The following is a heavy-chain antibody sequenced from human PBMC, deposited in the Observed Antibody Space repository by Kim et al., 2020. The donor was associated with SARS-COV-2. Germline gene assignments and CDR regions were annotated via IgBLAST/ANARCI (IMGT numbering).Heavy chain of an antibody. Sequence: GGSLRLSCAASGFTFSSYGMHWVRQAPGKGLEWVAVIWYDGSNKYYADSVKGRFTISRDNSKNTLYLQMNSLRAEDTAVYYCAKGAVVVVAGHYYYYYGMDVWGQGTTVTVSS. CDR3: AKGAVVVVAGHYYYYYGMDV. J-gene: IGHJ6*02. CDR2: IWYDGSNK. V-gene: IGHV3-33*06. CDR1: GFTFSSYG. D-gene: IGHD2-15*01.